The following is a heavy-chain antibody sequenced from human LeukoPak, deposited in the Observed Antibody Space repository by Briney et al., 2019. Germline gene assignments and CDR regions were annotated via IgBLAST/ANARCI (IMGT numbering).Heavy chain of an antibody. Sequence: GGSLRLSCAASGFTFSSYGMHWVRQAPGKGLEWVAFIRYDGSNKYYADSVKGRFTISRDNSKNTLYLQMNSLRVEDTAVYFCAKAGPLRRSYYLDYWGQGTLVTVSS. V-gene: IGHV3-30*02. CDR2: IRYDGSNK. CDR3: AKAGPLRRSYYLDY. CDR1: GFTFSSYG. D-gene: IGHD4-23*01. J-gene: IGHJ4*02.